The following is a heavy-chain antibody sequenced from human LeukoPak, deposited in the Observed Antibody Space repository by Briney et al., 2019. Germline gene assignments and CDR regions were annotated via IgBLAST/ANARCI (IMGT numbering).Heavy chain of an antibody. V-gene: IGHV3-23*01. Sequence: TGGSLILSCAASGFTFSSYAMSWVHQAPGKGLEWVSAISGSGGSTYYADSVKGRFTISRDNSKNTLYLQMNSLRAEDTAVYYCAKEPSPLRFLEWLFRNWFDPWGQGTLVTVSS. J-gene: IGHJ5*02. D-gene: IGHD3-3*01. CDR2: ISGSGGST. CDR1: GFTFSSYA. CDR3: AKEPSPLRFLEWLFRNWFDP.